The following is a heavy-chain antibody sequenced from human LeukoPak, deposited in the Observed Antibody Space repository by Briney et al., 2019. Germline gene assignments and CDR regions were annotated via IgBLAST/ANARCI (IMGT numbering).Heavy chain of an antibody. J-gene: IGHJ5*02. CDR3: ARDKFGGYGDNWFDP. D-gene: IGHD5-12*01. CDR1: GGTFSSSA. V-gene: IGHV1-69*05. Sequence: ASVKVSCKASGGTFSSSAISWVRQASGQGLEWMGRIIPIFGTANYAQKFQGRVTITTDESTSTAYMELSSLRSEDTAAYYGARDKFGGYGDNWFDPWGQGTLLTVSS. CDR2: IIPIFGTA.